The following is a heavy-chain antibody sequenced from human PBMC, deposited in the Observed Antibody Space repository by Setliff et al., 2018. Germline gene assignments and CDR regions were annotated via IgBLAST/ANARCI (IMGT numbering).Heavy chain of an antibody. J-gene: IGHJ4*02. CDR1: GFTFDRYA. CDR3: AKGGRLHKTDY. Sequence: GESLTISCAASGFTFDRYAMSWVRQAPGKGLEWVSTISSGGDVTNYAESVKGRFTISRDDSKNTLCLQMNSLRAEDTAVYYCAKGGRLHKTDYWGQGALVTVSS. D-gene: IGHD4-4*01. V-gene: IGHV3-23*01. CDR2: ISSGGDVT.